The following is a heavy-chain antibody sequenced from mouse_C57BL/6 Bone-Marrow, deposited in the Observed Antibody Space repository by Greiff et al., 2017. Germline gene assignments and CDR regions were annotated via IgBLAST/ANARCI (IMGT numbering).Heavy chain of an antibody. CDR1: GYAFSSSW. V-gene: IGHV1-82*01. J-gene: IGHJ3*01. CDR2: IYPGDGDT. D-gene: IGHD1-1*01. CDR3: ARGNYYSRGGFAY. Sequence: QVQLQQSGPELVKPGASVKISCKASGYAFSSSWMNWVKQRPGKGLEWIGRIYPGDGDTNYNGKFKGKATLTADKSSSTAYMQLSSLTSEDSAVYFCARGNYYSRGGFAYWGQGTLVTVSA.